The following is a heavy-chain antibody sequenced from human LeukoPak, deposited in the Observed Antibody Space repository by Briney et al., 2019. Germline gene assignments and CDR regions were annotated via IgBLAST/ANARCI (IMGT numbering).Heavy chain of an antibody. CDR3: AREEDDYGDY. V-gene: IGHV4-61*02. D-gene: IGHD5-24*01. Sequence: SQTLSLTCTVSGGSISSGSYYWSWIRQPAGKGLEWIGRIYTSGSTNYNPSLKSRVTISVDTSKNQFSLKLSSVTAADTAVYYCAREEDDYGDYWGQGTLVTVSS. J-gene: IGHJ4*02. CDR1: GGSISSGSYY. CDR2: IYTSGST.